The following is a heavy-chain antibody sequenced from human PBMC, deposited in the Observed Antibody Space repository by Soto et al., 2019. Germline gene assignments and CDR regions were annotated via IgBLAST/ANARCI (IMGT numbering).Heavy chain of an antibody. CDR3: ARHPTVTEYYFDY. CDR1: GDTIRSYD. D-gene: IGHD4-17*01. J-gene: IGHJ4*02. V-gene: IGHV4-59*08. Sequence: SETLSLTCTVSGDTIRSYDWSWIRQPPGKGLEWIGYIYYSGSTNYNPSLKSRVTISVDTSKNQFSLKLSSVTAADTAVYYCARHPTVTEYYFDYWGQGTLVTVSS. CDR2: IYYSGST.